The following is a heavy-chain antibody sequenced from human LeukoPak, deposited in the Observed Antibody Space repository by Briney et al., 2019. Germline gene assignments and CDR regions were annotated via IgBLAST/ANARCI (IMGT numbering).Heavy chain of an antibody. V-gene: IGHV4-34*01. Sequence: SETLSLTCAVYGGSFSGYYWSWIPEPPWKGLEWIGEINHSGGTNYNPSLKSRVTISVDTSKNQFSLKLSSVTAADTAVYYCARGGAVTTSSWFDPWGQGTLVTVSS. D-gene: IGHD4-17*01. J-gene: IGHJ5*02. CDR2: INHSGGT. CDR1: GGSFSGYY. CDR3: ARGGAVTTSSWFDP.